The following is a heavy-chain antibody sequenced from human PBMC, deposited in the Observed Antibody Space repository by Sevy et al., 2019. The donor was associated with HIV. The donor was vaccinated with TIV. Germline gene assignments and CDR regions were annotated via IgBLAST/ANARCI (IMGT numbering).Heavy chain of an antibody. CDR1: GFNFNNYA. J-gene: IGHJ4*02. D-gene: IGHD3-3*01. CDR2: ISFSGSKT. V-gene: IGHV3-23*01. Sequence: GGSLRLSCAAAGFNFNNYAMTWVRQAPGKGLEWVSGISFSGSKTYYAESVKGRFSISRDPSKNTLYLQMNNVRVEDTAVYFCAKTPFMDFWNDYYSFYFDFWGQVTLVTVSS. CDR3: AKTPFMDFWNDYYSFYFDF.